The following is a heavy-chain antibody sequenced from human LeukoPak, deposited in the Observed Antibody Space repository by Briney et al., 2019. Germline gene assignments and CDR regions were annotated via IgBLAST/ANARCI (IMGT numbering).Heavy chain of an antibody. CDR2: ISWNSGSI. D-gene: IGHD1-26*01. V-gene: IGHV3-9*01. CDR3: AKERVGATVAFDI. J-gene: IGHJ3*02. Sequence: GGSLSLSCAASGFTFNNNAWHWVRQPPGKGLEWVSGISWNSGSIGYADSVKGRFTISRDNAKNSLYLQMNSLRAEDTALYYCAKERVGATVAFDIWGQGTMVTVSS. CDR1: GFTFNNNA.